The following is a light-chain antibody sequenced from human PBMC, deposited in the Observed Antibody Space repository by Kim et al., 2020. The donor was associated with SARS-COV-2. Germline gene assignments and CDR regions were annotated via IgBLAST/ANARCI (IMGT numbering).Light chain of an antibody. Sequence: EIVLTQSPGTLSSSPGETATFSCRASESVDSSKLAWYQQKPGQAPRLLIFGASSRATGIPGRFSGSGSGTDFTLTISRLEPEDFAVYYCQQFGGSPPITFGQGTRLEIK. CDR1: ESVDSSK. J-gene: IGKJ5*01. V-gene: IGKV3-20*01. CDR3: QQFGGSPPIT. CDR2: GAS.